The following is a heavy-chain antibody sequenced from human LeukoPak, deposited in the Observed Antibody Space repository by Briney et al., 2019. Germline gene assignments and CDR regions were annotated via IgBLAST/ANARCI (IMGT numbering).Heavy chain of an antibody. Sequence: QAGGSLRLSCAASGFTFSSYSMNWVRQTPGKGLVWVSRINSGGSGTSYADSVEGRFTISRDNAKNTLYLQMNSLKGEDTAVYYCATSLGPLTEYWGQGTLVTVSS. D-gene: IGHD7-27*01. V-gene: IGHV3-74*01. CDR3: ATSLGPLTEY. CDR1: GFTFSSYS. J-gene: IGHJ4*02. CDR2: INSGGSGT.